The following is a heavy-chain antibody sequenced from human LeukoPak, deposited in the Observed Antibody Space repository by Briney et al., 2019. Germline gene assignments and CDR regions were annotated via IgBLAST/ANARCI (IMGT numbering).Heavy chain of an antibody. CDR1: GYTFTGYY. J-gene: IGHJ5*02. Sequence: AAVKVSCKASGYTFTGYYMHWVRQAPGQGLEWMGWINPNSGGTNYAQKFQGRVTITRDTSISTAYMELSRLRSDDTAVYYCARDLRVILRKTYNRFDPWGQGTLVTVSS. CDR3: ARDLRVILRKTYNRFDP. D-gene: IGHD2-15*01. V-gene: IGHV1-2*02. CDR2: INPNSGGT.